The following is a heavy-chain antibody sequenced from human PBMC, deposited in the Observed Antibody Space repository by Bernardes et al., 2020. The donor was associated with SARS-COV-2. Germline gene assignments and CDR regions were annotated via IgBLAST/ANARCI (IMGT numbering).Heavy chain of an antibody. J-gene: IGHJ3*02. CDR3: ARHLPRVDAFDI. V-gene: IGHV4-39*01. CDR2: IYYSGST. CDR1: GGSISSSSYY. Sequence: SETLSLTCTVSGGSISSSSYYRGWIRPPPGKGLEWIGSIYYSGSTYYNPSLKSRVTISVDTSKNQFSLKLSSVTAADTAVYYCARHLPRVDAFDIWGKGTMVTVSS.